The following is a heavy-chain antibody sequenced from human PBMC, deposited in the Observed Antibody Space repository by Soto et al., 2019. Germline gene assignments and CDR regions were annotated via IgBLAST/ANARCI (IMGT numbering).Heavy chain of an antibody. D-gene: IGHD3-22*01. CDR1: GFTSSSYW. Sequence: GGSLRLSCAASGFTSSSYWVHWVRQAPGKGLVWVSRISNDGSSTNYADSVKGRFTISRDNAKNTVYLQMNSLRAEDTAVYYCARDTYYYDSSDHFSADAFDIWGQGTMVTVSS. CDR3: ARDTYYYDSSDHFSADAFDI. CDR2: ISNDGSST. J-gene: IGHJ3*02. V-gene: IGHV3-74*01.